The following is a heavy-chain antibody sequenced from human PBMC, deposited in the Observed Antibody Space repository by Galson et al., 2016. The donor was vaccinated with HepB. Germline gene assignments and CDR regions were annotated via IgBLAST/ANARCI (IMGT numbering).Heavy chain of an antibody. D-gene: IGHD2/OR15-2a*01. Sequence: SLRLSCAASGFTFSSFAMSWVRQAPGKGLEWVSGIIESGGETFYADSVKGRFTISRDNSKSTLYLQMNSLRAEDTAVYYCAKDYSFVLSSEILFYCWGQGTLVTVSS. CDR1: GFTFSSFA. V-gene: IGHV3-23*01. J-gene: IGHJ4*02. CDR2: IIESGGET. CDR3: AKDYSFVLSSEILFYC.